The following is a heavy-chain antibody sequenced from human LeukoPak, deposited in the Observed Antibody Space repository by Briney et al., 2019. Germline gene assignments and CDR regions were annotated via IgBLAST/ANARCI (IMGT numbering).Heavy chain of an antibody. CDR1: GGSISSYY. J-gene: IGHJ5*02. CDR3: ARVLTVTTPYNWFDP. Sequence: PSETLSLTCTVSGGSISSYYWSWIRQPPGKGLEWIGYIYCSGSTNYNPSLKSRVTISVDTSKNQFSLKLSSVTAADTAVYYCARVLTVTTPYNWFDPWGQGTLVTVSS. CDR2: IYCSGST. V-gene: IGHV4-59*01. D-gene: IGHD4-17*01.